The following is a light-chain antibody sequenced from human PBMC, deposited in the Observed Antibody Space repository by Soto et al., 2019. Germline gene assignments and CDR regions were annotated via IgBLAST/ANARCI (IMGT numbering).Light chain of an antibody. J-gene: IGKJ4*01. Sequence: EIVMTQSPATLSVSPGERATLSCRASQSVSSNLPWYQQKPGQAPRLLIYGASIRATGIPARFSGSGSGTEFTLTISSLQSEDFAGYYCQQYNNWPPLTFGGGTKVEIK. V-gene: IGKV3D-15*01. CDR3: QQYNNWPPLT. CDR2: GAS. CDR1: QSVSSN.